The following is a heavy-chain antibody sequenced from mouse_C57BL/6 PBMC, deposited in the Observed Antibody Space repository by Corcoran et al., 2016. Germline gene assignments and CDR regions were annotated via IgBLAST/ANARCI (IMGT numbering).Heavy chain of an antibody. V-gene: IGHV9-3*01. CDR2: INTYSGVP. CDR1: GYTFTTYG. D-gene: IGHD3-2*02. J-gene: IGHJ4*01. CDR3: ASTAQASPYYAMDY. Sequence: QIQLVQSGPELKKPGETVKISCKASGYTFTTYGMSWVKQAPGKGLKWMGWINTYSGVPTYADDFKGRFAFSLETSASTAYLQINNLKNEDTATYFCASTAQASPYYAMDYWGQGTSVTVSS.